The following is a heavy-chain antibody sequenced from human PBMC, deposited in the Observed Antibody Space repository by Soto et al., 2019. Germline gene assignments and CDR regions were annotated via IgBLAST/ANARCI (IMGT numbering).Heavy chain of an antibody. D-gene: IGHD6-19*01. CDR3: GAGQFFSDY. CDR2: ISFDGSNT. CDR1: GFTFSSYG. J-gene: IGHJ4*02. V-gene: IGHV3-30*03. Sequence: HVQLVESGGGVVQPGRSLRLSCAASGFTFSSYGMHWVRQAPGKGLEWVALISFDGSNTYYADSVKGRFTISRDNSQNTLYLQMHSLRAEDTSLYYCGAGQFFSDYWGQGALVTVSS.